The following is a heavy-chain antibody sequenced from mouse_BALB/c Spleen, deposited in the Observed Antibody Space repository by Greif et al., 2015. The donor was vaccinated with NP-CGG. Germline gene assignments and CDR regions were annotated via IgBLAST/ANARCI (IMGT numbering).Heavy chain of an antibody. CDR3: AIYDGYYYYAMDY. Sequence: VQLQESGAKLVKPGASVKLSCKASGSTFTSYWMPWVKQSPGHGLEWMGEINPATGRTNYNEKFKSKATLTVDKSSSTAYMQLSSLTSEDSAVYYCAIYDGYYYYAMDYWGQGTSVTVSS. CDR2: INPATGRT. CDR1: GSTFTSYW. V-gene: IGHV1S81*02. D-gene: IGHD2-3*01. J-gene: IGHJ4*01.